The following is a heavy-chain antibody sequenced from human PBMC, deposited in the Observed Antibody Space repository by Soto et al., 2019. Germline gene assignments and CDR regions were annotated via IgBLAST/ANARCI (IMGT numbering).Heavy chain of an antibody. Sequence: GGSLRLSCAASGFTFIKYWMTWGRQAPGKGLEWVAVIWYDGSNKYYADSVKGRFTISRDNSKNTLYLQMNSLRAEDTAVYYCARGYCSSTSCPRLYYYYGMDVWGQGTTVTVSS. V-gene: IGHV3-33*07. CDR3: ARGYCSSTSCPRLYYYYGMDV. D-gene: IGHD2-2*01. CDR1: GFTFIKYW. J-gene: IGHJ6*02. CDR2: IWYDGSNK.